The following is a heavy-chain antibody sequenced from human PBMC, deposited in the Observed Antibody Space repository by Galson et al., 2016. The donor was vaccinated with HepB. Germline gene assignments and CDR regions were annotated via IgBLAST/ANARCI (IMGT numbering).Heavy chain of an antibody. CDR3: ARVDALTSSSTLDY. Sequence: SVKVSCKASGYSFISHGISWGRKAQGKGREWMGWISGYNGNTNDAQKIEGRVTMTTDTHKNRAYMELWSLRSDDTAVYYCARVDALTSSSTLDYWGQGTLVTVSS. V-gene: IGHV1-18*01. J-gene: IGHJ4*02. CDR2: ISGYNGNT. D-gene: IGHD6-6*01. CDR1: GYSFISHG.